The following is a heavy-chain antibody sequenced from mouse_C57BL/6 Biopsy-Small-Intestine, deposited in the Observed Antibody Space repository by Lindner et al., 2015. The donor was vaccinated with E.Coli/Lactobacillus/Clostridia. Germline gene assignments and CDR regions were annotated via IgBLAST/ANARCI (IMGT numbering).Heavy chain of an antibody. V-gene: IGHV1-84*02. CDR2: INAGTGAT. CDR1: GFTFSNYA. CDR3: ARGPVSGWSDA. J-gene: IGHJ3*01. D-gene: IGHD6-1*01. Sequence: SVKVSCKASGFTFSNYAIQWARQAPGQRLEWMGWINAGTGATRDSPKFQGRVTITRDTSATTAYMELNSLKSEDTAVYFCARGPVSGWSDAWGQGTLVTVS.